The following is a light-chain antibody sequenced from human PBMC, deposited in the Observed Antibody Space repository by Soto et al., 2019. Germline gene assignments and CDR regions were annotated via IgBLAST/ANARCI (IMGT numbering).Light chain of an antibody. V-gene: IGKV3-11*01. CDR3: KQRSNWPST. J-gene: IGKJ4*01. CDR2: DAS. CDR1: QSVSSY. Sequence: EIVLTQSPATLSLSPGDRATLSCRASQSVSSYLAWYQQKPGQAPRLLIYDASNRAAGIPARFSGSGSGTDFTLTIPSLEPEDFAVYYCKQRSNWPSTFGGGTKVEIK.